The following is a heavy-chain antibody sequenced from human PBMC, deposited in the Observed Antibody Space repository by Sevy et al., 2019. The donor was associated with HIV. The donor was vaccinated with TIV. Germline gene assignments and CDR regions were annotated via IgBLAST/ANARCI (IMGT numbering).Heavy chain of an antibody. J-gene: IGHJ6*02. CDR2: LFYSGST. V-gene: IGHV4-59*01. Sequence: SETLSLTCTVSGDSISNYYWSWIRQPPGKGLEWIGYLFYSGSTNYNPSLKSRVTISVDTTKNQVSLKVRSVTAADMAVYYCARGIAAPRGMDVWGQGTTVTVSS. CDR3: ARGIAAPRGMDV. D-gene: IGHD6-13*01. CDR1: GDSISNYY.